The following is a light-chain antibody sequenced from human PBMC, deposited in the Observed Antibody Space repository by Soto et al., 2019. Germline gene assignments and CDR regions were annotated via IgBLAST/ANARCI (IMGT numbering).Light chain of an antibody. Sequence: DIVMTQSPATLSVSPGERATLSCRASQSVSSNLAWYQQKPGQAPRLLIYSASTRATGIPVRFSGSGSGTEFTLTISSLQSEDFAVYYCQHYYNWPTFGPGTKVDIK. CDR3: QHYYNWPT. CDR2: SAS. V-gene: IGKV3-15*01. CDR1: QSVSSN. J-gene: IGKJ3*01.